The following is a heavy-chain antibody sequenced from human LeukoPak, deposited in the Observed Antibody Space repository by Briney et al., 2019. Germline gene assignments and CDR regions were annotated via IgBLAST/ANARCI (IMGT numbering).Heavy chain of an antibody. CDR2: IYPSDSDI. D-gene: IGHD6-13*01. J-gene: IGHJ4*02. V-gene: IGHV5-51*01. Sequence: GESLKISCKASGYSFTNYWIGWVRQMPGKGLEWVGIIYPSDSDIKYSPSFQGQVTISADKSISTAYLQWSSLKASDTAMYYCARQGYGTRWYLYCGQGTLVTVSS. CDR3: ARQGYGTRWYLY. CDR1: GYSFTNYW.